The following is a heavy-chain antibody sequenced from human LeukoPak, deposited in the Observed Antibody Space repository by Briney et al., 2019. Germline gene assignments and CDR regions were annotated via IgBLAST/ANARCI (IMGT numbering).Heavy chain of an antibody. CDR3: ARGLLWFGESTPDYGMDV. CDR2: ISSSSSYI. CDR1: EFTFSSYS. D-gene: IGHD3-10*01. Sequence: GGSLRLSCAASEFTFSSYSMNWVRQAPGKGLEWVSSISSSSSYIYYADSVKGRFTISRDNAKNSLYLQMNSLRAEDTAVYYCARGLLWFGESTPDYGMDVWGKGTTVTVSS. V-gene: IGHV3-21*01. J-gene: IGHJ6*04.